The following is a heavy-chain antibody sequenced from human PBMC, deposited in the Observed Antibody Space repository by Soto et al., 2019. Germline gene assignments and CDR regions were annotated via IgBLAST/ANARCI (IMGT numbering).Heavy chain of an antibody. CDR3: GKDGLAAIFGLFCDGVNV. D-gene: IGHD3-3*01. Sequence: EVQLVESGGDLVQPGRSLRLSCVASGFSFDDYRMHWVRHAPGKGLEWVSGNSWNSENIGYADSVKGSFTISRDNAKKSLYLQMSGLTAEDTALYFCGKDGLAAIFGLFCDGVNVWGRWTMFPVSS. V-gene: IGHV3-9*01. CDR2: NSWNSENI. J-gene: IGHJ3*01. CDR1: GFSFDDYR.